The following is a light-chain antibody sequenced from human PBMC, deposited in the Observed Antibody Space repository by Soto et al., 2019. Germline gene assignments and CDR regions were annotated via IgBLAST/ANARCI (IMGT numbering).Light chain of an antibody. CDR1: QSIRSF. J-gene: IGKJ2*01. Sequence: DIQMTQSPSSLSASVGVRVIITCRSSQSIRSFLNWYQQKPGKAPKLLLYAASSLQSGVPSSFSGSGSGTDFTLTISSLQPEDFATYYCQQSYSPPYTFGQGTKLEIK. V-gene: IGKV1-39*01. CDR3: QQSYSPPYT. CDR2: AAS.